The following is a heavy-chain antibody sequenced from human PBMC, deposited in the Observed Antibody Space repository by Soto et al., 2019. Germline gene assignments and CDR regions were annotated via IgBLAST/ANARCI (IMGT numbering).Heavy chain of an antibody. J-gene: IGHJ6*02. CDR2: TYYRSKWYN. CDR1: GDSVSCNSAA. CDR3: ARETQQWLPPLGYHGMDV. Sequence: SQTLSLTSAISGDSVSCNSAAWNWIRQSPSRGLEWLGRTYYRSKWYNDYAVSVKSRITINPDTSKNQFSLQLNSVTPEDTAVYYCARETQQWLPPLGYHGMDVWGQGTTVTVS. D-gene: IGHD6-19*01. V-gene: IGHV6-1*01.